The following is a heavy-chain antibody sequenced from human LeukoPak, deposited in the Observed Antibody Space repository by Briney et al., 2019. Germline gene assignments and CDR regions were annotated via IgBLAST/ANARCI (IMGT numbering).Heavy chain of an antibody. CDR2: IQQDGSEK. CDR1: GFIYTSYW. J-gene: IGHJ4*02. Sequence: GGSLRLSCAGSGFIYTSYWMSWVRQAPGKGLEWVANIQQDGSEKYYVESVKGRFSISRDNSKNTLYLQMNSLRAEDTAVYYCAREGGHGYSGYYFDYWGQGTLVTVSS. CDR3: AREGGHGYSGYYFDY. D-gene: IGHD5-12*01. V-gene: IGHV3-7*01.